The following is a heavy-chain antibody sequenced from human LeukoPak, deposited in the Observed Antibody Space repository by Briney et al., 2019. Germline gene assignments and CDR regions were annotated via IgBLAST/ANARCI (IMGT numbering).Heavy chain of an antibody. J-gene: IGHJ4*02. CDR1: GFTFSSYS. D-gene: IGHD1-26*01. CDR2: IGSGRNNI. V-gene: IGHV3-21*01. CDR3: ARDEDGSYESLIDY. Sequence: TGGSLRLSCAASGFTFSSYSMSWGRQAPGRGVGWVSAIGSGRNNIYYADSVKGRFTISRDNAKNSLYLQMNSLRAEDTAVYYCARDEDGSYESLIDYWGQGTLVTVSS.